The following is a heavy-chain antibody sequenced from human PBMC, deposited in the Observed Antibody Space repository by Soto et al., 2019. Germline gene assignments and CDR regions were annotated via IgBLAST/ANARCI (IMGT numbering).Heavy chain of an antibody. D-gene: IGHD2-2*03. V-gene: IGHV1-18*01. CDR2: ISAYSGNT. CDR3: ARVNGYCTSTSCFDY. CDR1: GYTFSNYG. Sequence: QVLLVQSGAEVKKPGASVKVSCKASGYTFSNYGIGWVRQAPGQGLEWMGWISAYSGNTDYARNLQGRVTMTTDTSTSTAYMEVRSLGSHDTAVYYCARVNGYCTSTSCFDYWGRGTLVTVS. J-gene: IGHJ4*02.